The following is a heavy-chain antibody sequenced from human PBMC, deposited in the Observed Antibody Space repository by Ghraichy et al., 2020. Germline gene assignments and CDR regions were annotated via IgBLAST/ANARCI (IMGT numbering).Heavy chain of an antibody. CDR1: GYTFTSYG. D-gene: IGHD6-13*01. Sequence: ASVKVSCKASGYTFTSYGISWVRQAPGQGLEWMGWISAYNGNTNYAQKLQGRVTMTTDTSTSTAYMELRSLRSDDTAVYYCARAPVPPEWYSSSWYYYYGMDVWGQGTTVTVSS. V-gene: IGHV1-18*01. CDR2: ISAYNGNT. J-gene: IGHJ6*02. CDR3: ARAPVPPEWYSSSWYYYYGMDV.